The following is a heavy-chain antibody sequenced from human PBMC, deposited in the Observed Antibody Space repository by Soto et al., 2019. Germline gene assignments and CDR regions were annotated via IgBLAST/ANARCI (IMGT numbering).Heavy chain of an antibody. J-gene: IGHJ5*02. CDR3: ETLLMLGWFAP. Sequence: QVQLQESGPGLVKPSQTMSLTCTVSGGSISSGGYYWSWIRQHPGKGLEWIGYIYYSGSTYYNPSLKSRVTISVDTSKNQFSLKLRSVTAADTAVYYCETLLMLGWFAPWGQGTLVTVSS. CDR1: GGSISSGGYY. CDR2: IYYSGST. D-gene: IGHD3-16*01. V-gene: IGHV4-31*03.